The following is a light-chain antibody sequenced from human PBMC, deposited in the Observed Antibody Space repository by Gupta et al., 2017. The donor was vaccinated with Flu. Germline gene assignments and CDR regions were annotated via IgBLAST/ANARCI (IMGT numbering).Light chain of an antibody. J-gene: IGLJ2*01. V-gene: IGLV1-44*01. CDR3: AAWDVCVGVPL. CDR1: NVGSDS. CDR2: GNN. Sequence: NVGSDSIDWYHQVPGMAPKLLIYGNNQRPAGVPDRFSDSRSGTSASLAISGLQPEDECVYYCAAWDVCVGVPLFGGGTRLVVL.